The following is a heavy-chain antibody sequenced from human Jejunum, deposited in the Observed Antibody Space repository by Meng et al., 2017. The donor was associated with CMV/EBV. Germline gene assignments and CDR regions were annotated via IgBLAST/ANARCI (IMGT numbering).Heavy chain of an antibody. D-gene: IGHD3-3*01. Sequence: QGQLQESGPGLVKPSQTLSLPCPVSGCSIGSGDYYWSWIRQPPGKGLEWIGYIHDTGSTYYNPSLKSRVDISLGTSRNHFSLTLSSVTAEDTAVYFCARGSIFVSFDSWGQGTLVTVSS. CDR1: GCSIGSGDYY. CDR2: IHDTGST. CDR3: ARGSIFVSFDS. V-gene: IGHV4-30-4*08. J-gene: IGHJ4*02.